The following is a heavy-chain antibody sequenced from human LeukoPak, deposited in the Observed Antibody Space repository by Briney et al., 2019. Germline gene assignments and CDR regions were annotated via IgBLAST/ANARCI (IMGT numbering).Heavy chain of an antibody. Sequence: SETLSLTCAVYGGSFSGYYWSWLRQPPGKGLEWIGEINHSGSTNYNPSLKSRVTISVDTSKNQFSLKLSSVTAADTAVYYCARGGYSSSWSRYYYYYYGMDVWGKGTTVTVSS. J-gene: IGHJ6*04. CDR3: ARGGYSSSWSRYYYYYYGMDV. CDR1: GGSFSGYY. D-gene: IGHD6-13*01. CDR2: INHSGST. V-gene: IGHV4-34*01.